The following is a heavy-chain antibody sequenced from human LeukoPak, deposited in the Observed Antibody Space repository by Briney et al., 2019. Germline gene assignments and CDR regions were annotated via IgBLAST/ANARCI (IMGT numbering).Heavy chain of an antibody. CDR1: GFTFDDYV. CDR3: AKVPPGGYSYGPFDY. V-gene: IGHV3-9*01. CDR2: ISWNSGSI. D-gene: IGHD5-18*01. Sequence: PGRSLRLSCAASGFTFDDYVMHWVRQAPGKGLEWVSGISWNSGSIDYADSVKGRFTISRDNAKNSLYLQMNSLKSEDTAAYYCAKVPPGGYSYGPFDYWGQGTLVIVSP. J-gene: IGHJ4*02.